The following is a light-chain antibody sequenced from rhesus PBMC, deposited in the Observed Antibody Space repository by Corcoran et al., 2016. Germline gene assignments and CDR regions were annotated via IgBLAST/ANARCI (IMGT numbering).Light chain of an antibody. CDR2: GAS. J-gene: IGKJ1*01. Sequence: QVILTQSPATLSLSPGERATLSCRASQSVSSYLAWYQQKPGQAPRLLIYGASSRATGIPDRFSGSGSGTEFTLTISSLEPEYVGVYHCDQHSSGWTFGQGTKVEIK. CDR1: QSVSSY. CDR3: DQHSSGWT. V-gene: IGKV3-10*01.